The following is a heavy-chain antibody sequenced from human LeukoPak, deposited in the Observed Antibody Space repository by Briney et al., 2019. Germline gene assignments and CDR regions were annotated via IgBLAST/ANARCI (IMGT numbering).Heavy chain of an antibody. CDR2: INPNSGGT. J-gene: IGHJ4*02. V-gene: IGHV1-2*02. CDR3: ATIPDYYDSSGYYYGDN. Sequence: ASVKVSCKASGYTFTGYYMHWVRQAPGQGLEWMGWINPNSGGTNYAQKFQGRVTMTRDTSISTAYMELSRLRSDDTAVYYCATIPDYYDSSGYYYGDNWGQGTLVTVSS. D-gene: IGHD3-22*01. CDR1: GYTFTGYY.